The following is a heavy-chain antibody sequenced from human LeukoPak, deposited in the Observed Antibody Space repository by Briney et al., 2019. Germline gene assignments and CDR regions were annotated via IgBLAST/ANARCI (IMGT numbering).Heavy chain of an antibody. D-gene: IGHD2-15*01. V-gene: IGHV4-39*07. CDR3: AKGTPVDS. J-gene: IGHJ5*01. CDR2: IYSFGGS. Sequence: SETLSLTCSVSGVSIGDPPDHWTWIRQPPRKGLGWIGTIYSFGGSHSSPSLQSRVTLSLDTSKNQFSLRLTSVTAADTAVYFCAKGTPVDSWGPGILVTVSS. CDR1: GVSIGDPPDH.